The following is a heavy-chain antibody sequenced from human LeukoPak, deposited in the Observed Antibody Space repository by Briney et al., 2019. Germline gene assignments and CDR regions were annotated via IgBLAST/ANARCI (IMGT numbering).Heavy chain of an antibody. Sequence: GASVKVSCKASGYTFTDSYMHWVRQAPGQRLEWMGLINPNSDNTNYAQKFQGRVTMTRDTSMRTAYMELSRLRSEDTAIDYCARVNECLNCCSFDFWGEGTLVSVFS. V-gene: IGHV1-2*02. CDR2: INPNSDNT. CDR3: ARVNECLNCCSFDF. CDR1: GYTFTDSY. J-gene: IGHJ4*02. D-gene: IGHD1-1*01.